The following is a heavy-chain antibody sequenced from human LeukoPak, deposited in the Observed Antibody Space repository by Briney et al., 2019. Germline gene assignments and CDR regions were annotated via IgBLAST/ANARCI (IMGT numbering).Heavy chain of an antibody. CDR1: GFTFSNYA. CDR2: ISGSGGNT. D-gene: IGHD2-2*01. CDR3: AKEAQGCSITSCYFDS. J-gene: IGHJ4*02. Sequence: GGSLRLSCAASGFTFSNYAMSWVRQAPGKGLEWVSGISGSGGNTYYADSVKGRFTISRDNSKNTVFLQMNSLRAEDTAVYYCAKEAQGCSITSCYFDSWGQGALVTVSS. V-gene: IGHV3-23*01.